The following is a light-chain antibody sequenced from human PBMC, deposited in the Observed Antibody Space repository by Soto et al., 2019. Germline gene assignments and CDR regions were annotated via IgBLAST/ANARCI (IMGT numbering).Light chain of an antibody. J-gene: IGLJ2*01. CDR1: NSNVGNNA. V-gene: IGLV1-44*01. Sequence: QAVLTQPLSASGTPGQRGTISGSGNNSNVGNNAVSWYQHVPGTAPKLLIYSDNQRPSGVPDRFSGSKSGTSASLAISGLQSGDQADYYCAAWDDSLNGVIFGGGTKLTVL. CDR3: AAWDDSLNGVI. CDR2: SDN.